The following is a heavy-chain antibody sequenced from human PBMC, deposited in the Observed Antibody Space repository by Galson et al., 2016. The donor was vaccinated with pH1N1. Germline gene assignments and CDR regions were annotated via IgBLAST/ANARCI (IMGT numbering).Heavy chain of an antibody. CDR2: IWYDGSHE. J-gene: IGHJ4*02. CDR1: GFTFSDYG. CDR3: ARWARGNGGWYYYLDY. V-gene: IGHV3-33*01. Sequence: SLRLSCAVSGFTFSDYGMHWVRQAPGKGLEWVALIWYDGSHEQYVDSVKGRFTISRDNSKSTLYLQRNSLRAQDTAVYYCARWARGNGGWYYYLDYWGQGTLVTGSS. D-gene: IGHD6-19*01.